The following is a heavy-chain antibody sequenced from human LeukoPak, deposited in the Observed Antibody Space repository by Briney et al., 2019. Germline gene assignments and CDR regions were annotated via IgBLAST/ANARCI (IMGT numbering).Heavy chain of an antibody. D-gene: IGHD2-21*02. CDR2: ISSSGSTI. CDR3: ARDLIPVTGWSTSYYYYYGMDV. J-gene: IGHJ6*02. V-gene: IGHV3-48*03. Sequence: GGSLRPSCAASGFTFSSYEMNWVCQAPGKGLEWVSYISSSGSTIYYADSVKGRFTISRDNAKNSLYLQMNSLRAEDTAVYYCARDLIPVTGWSTSYYYYYGMDVWGQGTTVTVSS. CDR1: GFTFSSYE.